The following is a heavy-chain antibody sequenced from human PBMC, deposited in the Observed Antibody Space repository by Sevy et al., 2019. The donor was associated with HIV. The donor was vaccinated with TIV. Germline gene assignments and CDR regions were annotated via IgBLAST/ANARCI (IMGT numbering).Heavy chain of an antibody. J-gene: IGHJ5*01. CDR1: GGTFSSYA. CDR2: IIPIFGTA. CDR3: ARRSNYGDPDS. Sequence: ASVKVSCKAYGGTFSSYAISWVRQAPGQGLEWMGGIIPIFGTANYAQKFQGRVTITADESTSTAYMELSSLRSEDTAVYYCARRSNYGDPDSWGQGTLVTVSS. V-gene: IGHV1-69*13. D-gene: IGHD4-17*01.